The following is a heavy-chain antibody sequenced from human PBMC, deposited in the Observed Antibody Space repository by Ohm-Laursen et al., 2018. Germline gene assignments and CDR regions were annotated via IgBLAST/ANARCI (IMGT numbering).Heavy chain of an antibody. J-gene: IGHJ4*02. V-gene: IGHV3-23*01. D-gene: IGHD2-15*01. CDR2: INDSGGDT. CDR3: ASDHCSGGSCYFDN. Sequence: SLRRSCTASGFTFSNYGMNWVRQAPGKGLEWVSSINDSGGDTYYADSVKGRFTISRDNSKNTLYLQMNSLRDEDTAVYYCASDHCSGGSCYFDNWGQGTLVTVSS. CDR1: GFTFSNYG.